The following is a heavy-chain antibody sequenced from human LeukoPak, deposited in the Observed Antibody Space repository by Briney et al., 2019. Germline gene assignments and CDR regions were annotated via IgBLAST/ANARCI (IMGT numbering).Heavy chain of an antibody. CDR1: GFTFSSYA. D-gene: IGHD6-6*01. J-gene: IGHJ4*02. V-gene: IGHV3-30-3*01. Sequence: GRSLRLSCAASGFTFSSYAIHWVRQAPGKGLEWVAVISYDGSNKYYADSVKARFTISRDNSKNTLYLQMNSLRAEDTAVYYCERFSSSSPGYFDYCGQGTLVTVSS. CDR2: ISYDGSNK. CDR3: ERFSSSSPGYFDY.